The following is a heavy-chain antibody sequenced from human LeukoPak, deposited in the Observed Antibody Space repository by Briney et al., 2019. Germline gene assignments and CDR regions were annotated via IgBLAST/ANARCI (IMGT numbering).Heavy chain of an antibody. J-gene: IGHJ4*02. Sequence: GVSLRLSCAASGFTFSSYDMHWVRQPTGKGLEWVSAIGTAGDTYYSHSVKGRFTISRDNSRSTLSLQMDSLRAEDTATYYCATYRQIQVPFEFWGQGTLVTVSS. CDR2: IGTAGDT. CDR1: GFTFSSYD. D-gene: IGHD5-18*01. V-gene: IGHV3-13*01. CDR3: ATYRQIQVPFEF.